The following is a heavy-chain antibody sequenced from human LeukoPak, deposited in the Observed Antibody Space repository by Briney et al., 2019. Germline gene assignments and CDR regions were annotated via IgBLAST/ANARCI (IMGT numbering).Heavy chain of an antibody. CDR1: GYTFTSYG. CDR2: ISAYNGNT. V-gene: IGHV1-18*01. D-gene: IGHD3-10*01. J-gene: IGHJ3*02. CDR3: AGMWFGELSGI. Sequence: ASVKVSCKASGYTFTSYGISWVRQAPGQGLEWMGWISAYNGNTNCAQKLQGRVTMTTDTSTSTAYMELRSLRSEDPAVYYCAGMWFGELSGIWGQGTMVTVSS.